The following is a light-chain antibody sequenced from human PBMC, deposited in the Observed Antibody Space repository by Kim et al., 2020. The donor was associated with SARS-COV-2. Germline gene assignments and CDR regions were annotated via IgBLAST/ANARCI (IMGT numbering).Light chain of an antibody. J-gene: IGLJ2*01. CDR2: RNK. CDR1: NIGGKH. CDR3: QVWDSNTVI. Sequence: SYELTQPLSVSVALGQTAKISCGGNNIGGKHVHWYQQRPGQAPVTVIYRNKNLPSGIPERFSGSNSGNAATLSISRVQVGDEAVYFCQVWDSNTVIFGGG. V-gene: IGLV3-9*01.